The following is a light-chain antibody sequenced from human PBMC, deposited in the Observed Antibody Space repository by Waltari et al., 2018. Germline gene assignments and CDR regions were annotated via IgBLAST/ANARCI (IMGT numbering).Light chain of an antibody. Sequence: QSALTQPASVSGSPGQSLTISCTGFNSNVGSYNLVSWYQKHPGKAPQLLVYEGNRRPAGVSNRCSGSKSDNTASLTLSGLQAEDEADYYCCSNVGSSVFFGGGTKLTVL. J-gene: IGLJ2*01. CDR1: NSNVGSYNL. V-gene: IGLV2-23*03. CDR2: EGN. CDR3: CSNVGSSVF.